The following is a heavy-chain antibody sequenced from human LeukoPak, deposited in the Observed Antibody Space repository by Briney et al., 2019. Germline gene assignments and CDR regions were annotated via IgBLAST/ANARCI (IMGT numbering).Heavy chain of an antibody. CDR2: INHSGST. Sequence: SETLSLTCAVYGGSFSGYYWTWIRQPPGKGLEWIGEINHSGSTNYNPSLKSRVTISVDTSKNQFSLKLSSVTAADTAVYYCARRRYSSSWYIWFDPWGRGTLVTVSS. J-gene: IGHJ5*02. CDR3: ARRRYSSSWYIWFDP. CDR1: GGSFSGYY. V-gene: IGHV4-34*01. D-gene: IGHD6-13*01.